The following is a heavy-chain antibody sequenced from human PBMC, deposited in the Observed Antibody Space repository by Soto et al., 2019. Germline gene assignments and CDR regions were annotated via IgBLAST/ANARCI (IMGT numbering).Heavy chain of an antibody. CDR1: GYSFTSYW. J-gene: IGHJ5*02. D-gene: IGHD3-3*01. V-gene: IGHV5-10-1*01. Sequence: PVESLKISCKGSGYSFTSYWISWVRQMPGKGLEWMGRIDPSDSYTNYSPSFQGHVTISADKSISTAYLQWSSLKASDTAMYYCAREYYDFWSGYQSDNWFDPWGQGTLVTVSS. CDR3: AREYYDFWSGYQSDNWFDP. CDR2: IDPSDSYT.